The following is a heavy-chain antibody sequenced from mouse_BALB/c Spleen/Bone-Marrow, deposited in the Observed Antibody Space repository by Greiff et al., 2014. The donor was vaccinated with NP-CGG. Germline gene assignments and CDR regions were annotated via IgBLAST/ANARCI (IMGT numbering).Heavy chain of an antibody. D-gene: IGHD2-1*01. CDR3: VKGVYGNPFAY. J-gene: IGHJ3*01. V-gene: IGHV1S34*01. CDR1: GYSFTGYY. CDR2: ISCYNGAT. Sequence: LVKTGASVKISCKASGYSFTGYYMHWVKQSHGKSLEWIGYISCYNGATSYNQKFKGKATFTVDTSSSTAYMRFNSLTSEDSAVYYCVKGVYGNPFAYWGQGTLVTVSA.